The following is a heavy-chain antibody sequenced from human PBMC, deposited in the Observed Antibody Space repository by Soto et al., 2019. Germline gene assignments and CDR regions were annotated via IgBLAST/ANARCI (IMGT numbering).Heavy chain of an antibody. CDR1: GFSFSYYA. CDR2: IRGSGGST. CDR3: AKGEYTSSSPDY. Sequence: PGGSLRLSCAASGFSFSYYAMSWVRQAPGKGLEWVSAIRGSGGSTYYAASVKGRFTISRDKSKNTVYLQMNSLRADDTAVYYCAKGEYTSSSPDYWGEGTRGTVS. J-gene: IGHJ4*02. D-gene: IGHD6-6*01. V-gene: IGHV3-23*01.